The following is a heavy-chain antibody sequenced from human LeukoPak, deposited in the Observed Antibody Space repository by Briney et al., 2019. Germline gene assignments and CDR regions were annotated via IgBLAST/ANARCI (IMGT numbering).Heavy chain of an antibody. Sequence: GESLKISCKGSGYSFTSYWIGWVRQMPGKGLEWMGIIYPGDSDTRYSPSFQGQVTISADKSISTAYLQWSSLKASDTAMYYCARGGIERGLGGIAAAGYWYFDLWGRGTLVTVSS. D-gene: IGHD6-13*01. CDR2: IYPGDSDT. V-gene: IGHV5-51*01. J-gene: IGHJ2*01. CDR3: ARGGIERGLGGIAAAGYWYFDL. CDR1: GYSFTSYW.